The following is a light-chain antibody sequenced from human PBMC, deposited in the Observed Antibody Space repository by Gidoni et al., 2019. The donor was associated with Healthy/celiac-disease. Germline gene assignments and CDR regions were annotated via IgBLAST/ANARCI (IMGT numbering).Light chain of an antibody. V-gene: IGLV2-23*02. CDR3: CSYAGSSTWV. CDR1: SSDVGSYNL. J-gene: IGLJ3*02. Sequence: QSALTQTASVSGSPGQSITISCTGTSSDVGSYNLVSWYQQHPGKAPKLIIYEVSKRPSGVSNRFSGSKSGNTASLTISGLQAEDEADYYCCSYAGSSTWVFGGGTKLTVL. CDR2: EVS.